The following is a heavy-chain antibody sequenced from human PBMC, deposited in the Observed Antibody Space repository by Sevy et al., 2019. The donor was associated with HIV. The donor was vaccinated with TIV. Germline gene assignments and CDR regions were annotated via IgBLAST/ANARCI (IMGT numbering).Heavy chain of an antibody. J-gene: IGHJ4*02. V-gene: IGHV4-59*01. CDR1: GCSISNDY. D-gene: IGHD2-2*01. CDR3: ARDMLGYCSSTSCYAEGYFDY. CDR2: IYYSGST. Sequence: SETLSLTCTVSGCSISNDYWSWIRQPPGKGLEWVGYIYYSGSTDYNPSLKSRVTISVDTSKNQFSLKLSSVTAADTAVYYCARDMLGYCSSTSCYAEGYFDYWGQGTLVTVSS.